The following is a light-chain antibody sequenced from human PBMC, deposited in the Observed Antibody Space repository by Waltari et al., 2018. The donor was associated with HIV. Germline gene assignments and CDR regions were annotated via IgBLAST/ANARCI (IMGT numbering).Light chain of an antibody. J-gene: IGLJ3*02. CDR1: SSNIGSNY. CDR3: SAWDDSLSGWV. Sequence: QSVLTQTPSASGTPGQRVTISCSGSSSNIGSNYVYWYQHLPGTAPKLLISRNNQRPSGVPDRFSASKSGTSASLAISGLRSEDEADYYCSAWDDSLSGWVFGGGTMLTVL. V-gene: IGLV1-47*01. CDR2: RNN.